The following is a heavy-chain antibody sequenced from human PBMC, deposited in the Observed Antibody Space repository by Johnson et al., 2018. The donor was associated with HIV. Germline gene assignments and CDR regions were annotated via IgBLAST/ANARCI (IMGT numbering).Heavy chain of an antibody. J-gene: IGHJ3*02. CDR3: ARDGNGLGGIVGARGAFDI. CDR2: ISSNGGSI. D-gene: IGHD1-26*01. Sequence: VQLVESGGGLVQPGGSLRLSCAASGFTFSSYAIHWVRQAPGKGLEYVSAISSNGGSIYYANSVKGRFTISRDNSKNTLYLQMGSLRAEDMAVYYCARDGNGLGGIVGARGAFDIWGQGTMVTVSS. CDR1: GFTFSSYA. V-gene: IGHV3-64*01.